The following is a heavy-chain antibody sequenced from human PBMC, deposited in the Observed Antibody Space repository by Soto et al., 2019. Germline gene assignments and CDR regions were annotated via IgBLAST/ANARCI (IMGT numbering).Heavy chain of an antibody. D-gene: IGHD6-19*01. CDR2: IHYSGKS. Sequence: WTWIRQSPGKGLECMGYIHYSGKSNYSPSLKSRVTMSVDTSKNQFSLKLNSMTAADTAVYYCARVGGSGWNFDSWGQGILVTVSS. J-gene: IGHJ4*02. V-gene: IGHV4-59*01. CDR3: ARVGGSGWNFDS.